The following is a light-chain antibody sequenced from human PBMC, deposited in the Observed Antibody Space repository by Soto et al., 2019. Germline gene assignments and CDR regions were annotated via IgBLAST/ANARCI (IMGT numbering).Light chain of an antibody. CDR3: QQYGSSPPYT. CDR2: RAS. J-gene: IGKJ2*01. CDR1: HSVSSSY. V-gene: IGKV3-20*01. Sequence: ELVLTQSPGTLLLSPGETASLSCRASHSVSSSYLTWYQQRPGQPPRLLIYRASRRATGIPDRFSASGSGTDFTLTSSRLEPEDFAVYYCQQYGSSPPYTFGQGTKLEI.